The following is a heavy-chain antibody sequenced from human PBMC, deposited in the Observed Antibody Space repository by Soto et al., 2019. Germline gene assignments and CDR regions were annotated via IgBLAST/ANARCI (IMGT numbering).Heavy chain of an antibody. CDR3: TRGPRPISTGTGAY. J-gene: IGHJ4*02. V-gene: IGHV3-74*01. CDR1: GFIFKMYW. D-gene: IGHD3-10*01. CDR2: IYNDGTYS. Sequence: LRLSCAASGFIFKMYWMHWVRQSPGKGLVWISRIYNDGTYSDYADSVRGRFTISRDNVNDTLYLQMNNLRAEDSGLYYCTRGPRPISTGTGAYWGQGTQVTAPQ.